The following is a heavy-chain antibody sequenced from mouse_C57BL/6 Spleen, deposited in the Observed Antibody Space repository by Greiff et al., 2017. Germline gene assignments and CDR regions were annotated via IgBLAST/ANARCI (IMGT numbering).Heavy chain of an antibody. CDR1: GYTFTSYW. CDR3: ARGGDTGGYYAMDY. D-gene: IGHD5-1-1*01. V-gene: IGHV1-62-3*01. J-gene: IGHJ4*01. CDR2: IDPTGGCT. Sequence: QVQLQQPGAELVKPGASVKLSCKASGYTFTSYWMHWVKQRPGRGLEWIGRIDPTGGCTKYNEKFKGKATLTVDKPSSTAYMQLSSLTSEDSAVYYCARGGDTGGYYAMDYWGQGTSVTVSS.